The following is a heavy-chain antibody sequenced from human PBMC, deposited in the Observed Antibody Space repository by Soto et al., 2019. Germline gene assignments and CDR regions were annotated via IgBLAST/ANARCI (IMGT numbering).Heavy chain of an antibody. V-gene: IGHV3-30*18. D-gene: IGHD5-12*01. J-gene: IGHJ6*02. CDR3: AKDRLYSGYDWSYYYGMDV. CDR2: ISYDGSNK. Sequence: PGGSLRLSCAASGFTFSSYGMHWVRQAPGKGLEWVAVISYDGSNKYYADSVKGRFTISRDNSKNTLYLQMNSLRAEDTAVYYCAKDRLYSGYDWSYYYGMDVWGQGTTVTVSS. CDR1: GFTFSSYG.